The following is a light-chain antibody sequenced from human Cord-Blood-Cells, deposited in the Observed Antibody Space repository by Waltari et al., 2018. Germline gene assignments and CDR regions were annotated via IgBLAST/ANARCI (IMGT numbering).Light chain of an antibody. J-gene: IGKJ4*01. V-gene: IGKV1-39*01. CDR2: SAS. CDR1: QRICSY. Sequence: QLTQSSSSLSASVGDKVNIPCRASQRICSYLNWYQQKPAKFPKLLIYSASSLQMGVPSRFSGSGSGTDFTLTISSLQPEDLATYYCQQSDSTPLTFDGGTKVE. CDR3: QQSDSTPLT.